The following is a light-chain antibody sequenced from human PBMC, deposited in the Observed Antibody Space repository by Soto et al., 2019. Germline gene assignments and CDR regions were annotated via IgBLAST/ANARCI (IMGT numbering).Light chain of an antibody. Sequence: IVLTQSPAPLSLSPGKRATLSCRASQNISNYLIWYQQKPGQAPRLLIYTASNRAAGVPARFSGSGSGTDFTRTVSSLEPEEFAVYYCQQSTKWPPSNTLGQGTRLEIK. CDR2: TAS. CDR1: QNISNY. J-gene: IGKJ5*01. CDR3: QQSTKWPPSNT. V-gene: IGKV3-11*01.